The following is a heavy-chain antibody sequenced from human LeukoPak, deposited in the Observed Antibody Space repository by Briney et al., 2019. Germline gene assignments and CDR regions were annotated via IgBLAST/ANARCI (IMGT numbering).Heavy chain of an antibody. CDR3: ARDILRGGYATPDAFDI. CDR1: GFSFTYST. V-gene: IGHV3-48*04. Sequence: GSLRLSCAASGFSFTYSTMNWVRLAPGKGLEWVSYISSSGRTIYYADSVKGRFTISRDNAKNSLYLQMNSLRAEDTAVYYCARDILRGGYATPDAFDIWGQGTMVTVSS. CDR2: ISSSGRTI. D-gene: IGHD3-10*01. J-gene: IGHJ3*02.